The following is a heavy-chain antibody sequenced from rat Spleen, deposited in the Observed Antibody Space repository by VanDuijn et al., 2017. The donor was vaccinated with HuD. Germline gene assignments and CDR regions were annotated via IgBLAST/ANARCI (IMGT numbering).Heavy chain of an antibody. D-gene: IGHD1-12*01. Sequence: EVQLVESGGGLVQPGRSLKLSCVTSGFTFNNYWMTWIRQAPGKGLEWVASITYTGDATYYPDSVKGRFTISRDAAKSTLYLQMNSLRSEDTATYYCTRGYAHYWGQGTLVTVSS. CDR1: GFTFNNYW. CDR2: ITYTGDAT. J-gene: IGHJ3*01. CDR3: TRGYAHY. V-gene: IGHV5-31*01.